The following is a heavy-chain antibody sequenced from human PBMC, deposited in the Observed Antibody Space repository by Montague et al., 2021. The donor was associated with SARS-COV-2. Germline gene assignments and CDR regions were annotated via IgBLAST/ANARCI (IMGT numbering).Heavy chain of an antibody. CDR1: GFTFSSYE. J-gene: IGHJ4*02. CDR3: ARQASGSYWYYFDY. D-gene: IGHD3-10*01. Sequence: SLRLSCAASGFTFSSYEMNWVRQAPGKGLEWVSYISSSDSTIYYADSVKGRFPISRDNAKNSLYLQMNSLRAEDTAVYYCARQASGSYWYYFDYWGQGTLVTVSS. V-gene: IGHV3-48*03. CDR2: ISSSDSTI.